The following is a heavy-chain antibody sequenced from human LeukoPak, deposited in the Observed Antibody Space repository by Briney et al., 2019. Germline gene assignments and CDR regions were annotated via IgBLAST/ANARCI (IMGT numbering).Heavy chain of an antibody. Sequence: ASVKVSCKDSGYTFSSNDINWLQQATGQGLEWMGWINPKSGNTGYPQNFQDRVSITRDTSISTAYMEPSSLKSEGTAVYFCARDARGAAAANDAFDMWGQGTMVTVSS. CDR3: ARDARGAAAANDAFDM. D-gene: IGHD6-13*01. J-gene: IGHJ3*02. V-gene: IGHV1-8*01. CDR2: INPKSGNT. CDR1: GYTFSSND.